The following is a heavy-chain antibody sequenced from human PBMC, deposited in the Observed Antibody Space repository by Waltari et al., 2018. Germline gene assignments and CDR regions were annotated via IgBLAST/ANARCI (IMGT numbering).Heavy chain of an antibody. CDR3: ARSYDGSGSYYKPKRRYYYGMDV. D-gene: IGHD3-10*01. V-gene: IGHV2-70*04. J-gene: IGHJ6*02. CDR1: GFSLSTSGMR. CDR2: IDWDDDK. Sequence: QVTLKESGPALVKPTQTLTLTCTFSGFSLSTSGMRVSWIRQPPGKALEWLARIDWDDDKFYSTSLKTRLTISKDTSKNQVVLTMTNMDPVDTATYYCARSYDGSGSYYKPKRRYYYGMDVWGQGTTVTVSS.